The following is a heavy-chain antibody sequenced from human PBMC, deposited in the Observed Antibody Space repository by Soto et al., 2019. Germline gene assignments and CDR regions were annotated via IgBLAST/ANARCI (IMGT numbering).Heavy chain of an antibody. D-gene: IGHD1-26*01. CDR3: TTAKVGATTYGMDV. V-gene: IGHV3-15*01. Sequence: EVQLVESGGGLVKPGGSLRLSCAASGFTFSNAWMSWVRQAPGKGLEWVGRIKSKTDGGTIDYAAPVKGRFTISRDDSKNTLYLQMNSLKTEDTAVYYCTTAKVGATTYGMDVWGQGTTVTVSS. CDR1: GFTFSNAW. CDR2: IKSKTDGGTI. J-gene: IGHJ6*02.